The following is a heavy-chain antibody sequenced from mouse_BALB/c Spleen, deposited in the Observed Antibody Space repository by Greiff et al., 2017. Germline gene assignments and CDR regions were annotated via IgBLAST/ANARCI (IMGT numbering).Heavy chain of an antibody. J-gene: IGHJ2*01. CDR3: ARLGY. Sequence: VQRVESGAELVRPGSSVKISCKASGYAFSSYWMNWVKQRPGQGLEWIGQIYPGDGDTNYNGKFKGKATLTADKSSSTAYMQLSSLTSEDSAVYFCARLGYWGQGTTLTVSS. CDR2: IYPGDGDT. CDR1: GYAFSSYW. V-gene: IGHV1-80*01.